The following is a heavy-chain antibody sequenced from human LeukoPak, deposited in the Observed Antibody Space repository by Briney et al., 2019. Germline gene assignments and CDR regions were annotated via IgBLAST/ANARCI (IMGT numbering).Heavy chain of an antibody. CDR2: MNPNSGNT. J-gene: IGHJ4*02. Sequence: ASVKVSCKAPGYTFTSYDINWVRQATGQGLEWMGWMNPNSGNTGYAQKFQGRVTMTRNTSISTAYMELSSLRSEDTAVYYCARTVRQGDIVATIHFDYWGQGTLVTVSS. CDR3: ARTVRQGDIVATIHFDY. D-gene: IGHD5-12*01. CDR1: GYTFTSYD. V-gene: IGHV1-8*01.